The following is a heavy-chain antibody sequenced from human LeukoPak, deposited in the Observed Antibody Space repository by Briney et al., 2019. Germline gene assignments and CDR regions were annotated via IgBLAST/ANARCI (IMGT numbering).Heavy chain of an antibody. V-gene: IGHV4-34*01. CDR2: INHSGST. J-gene: IGHJ5*02. Sequence: PSETLSLTCIVSGASITSYYWSWIRQPPGKGLEWIGEINHSGSTNYNPSLKSRVTISVDTSKNQFSLKLSSVTAADTAVYYCARGARSSSSWRLGNWFDPWGQGTLVTVSS. CDR3: ARGARSSSSWRLGNWFDP. CDR1: GASITSYY. D-gene: IGHD6-13*01.